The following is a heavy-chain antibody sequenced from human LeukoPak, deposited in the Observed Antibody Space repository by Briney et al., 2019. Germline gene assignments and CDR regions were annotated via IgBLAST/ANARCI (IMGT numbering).Heavy chain of an antibody. CDR1: GGSISTHY. D-gene: IGHD3-22*01. Sequence: PSETLSLTCTVSGGSISTHYWSWIRQPPGKGLEWIGYIYYSGSTNYNPSLKSRVTISVDTSKNQSSLRLSSVTAADTALYYCARRSFYYDSSGDYYAYFDFWGQGTLVTVSS. CDR2: IYYSGST. J-gene: IGHJ4*02. V-gene: IGHV4-59*11. CDR3: ARRSFYYDSSGDYYAYFDF.